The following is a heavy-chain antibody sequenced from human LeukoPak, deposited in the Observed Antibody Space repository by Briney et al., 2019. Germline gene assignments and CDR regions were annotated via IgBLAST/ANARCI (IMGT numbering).Heavy chain of an antibody. CDR2: IGGSRGNT. V-gene: IGHV3-23*01. J-gene: IGHJ3*02. D-gene: IGHD4-17*01. CDR1: GFTLRNYA. Sequence: GWSLRLSCAASGFTLRNYAMSWLRQAPGKGLDWVSAIGGSRGNTYYADSVRGRFTISKDNSRNTLYLQMNSLGAGDTAIYYCAKDRDDYGDRDAFDIWGQGTMVTVSS. CDR3: AKDRDDYGDRDAFDI.